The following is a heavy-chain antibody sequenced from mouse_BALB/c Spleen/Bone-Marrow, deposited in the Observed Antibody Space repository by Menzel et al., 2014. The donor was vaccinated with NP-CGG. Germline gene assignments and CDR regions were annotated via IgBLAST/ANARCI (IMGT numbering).Heavy chain of an antibody. D-gene: IGHD4-1*01. Sequence: DVQLQESGAELVKPGASVKLSCTASGFNIQDTYMHWVKQRPEQGLEWIGRIDPANGNTKYDPKFQGKATITADTSSNTAYLQLSRLTSEDTAVYYCARLGVFAYWGQGTLVTVSA. CDR3: ARLGVFAY. J-gene: IGHJ3*01. CDR1: GFNIQDTY. CDR2: IDPANGNT. V-gene: IGHV14-3*02.